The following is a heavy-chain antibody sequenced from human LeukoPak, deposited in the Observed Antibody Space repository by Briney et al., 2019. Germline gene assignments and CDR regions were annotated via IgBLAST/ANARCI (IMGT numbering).Heavy chain of an antibody. J-gene: IGHJ4*02. CDR1: AYTFTDYY. Sequence: GASVTVSFKASAYTFTDYYLHWLRQAPAQGLEWMGWINPNSGGTNYAQKFQGRLTVTRDTYINTAYMELSRLRSDDTAVYYCTRAHYMTGFGYWGQGTLVTVSS. CDR2: INPNSGGT. CDR3: TRAHYMTGFGY. V-gene: IGHV1-2*02. D-gene: IGHD1-14*01.